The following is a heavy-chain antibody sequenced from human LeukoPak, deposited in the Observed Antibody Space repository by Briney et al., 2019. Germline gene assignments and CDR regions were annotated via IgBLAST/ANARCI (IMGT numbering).Heavy chain of an antibody. V-gene: IGHV4-34*01. CDR3: ARGHEGVVVAATNWFDP. D-gene: IGHD2-15*01. CDR1: GGSFSGYY. Sequence: SETLSLTCAVYGGSFSGYYWSWIRQPPGKVLEWIGEINHSGSTNYNPSLKSRVTISVDTSKNQFSLKLSSVTAADTAVYYCARGHEGVVVAATNWFDPWGQGTLVTVSS. J-gene: IGHJ5*02. CDR2: INHSGST.